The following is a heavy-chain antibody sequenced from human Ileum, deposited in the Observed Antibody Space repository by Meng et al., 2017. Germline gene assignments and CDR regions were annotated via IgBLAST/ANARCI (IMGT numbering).Heavy chain of an antibody. Sequence: GGSLRLSCAASGFTFSSYDMNWVRQAPGKGLEWVSWISTSGSTIYYADSVKGRFTITRDNAKNSLYLQMNSLRGEDTAVYYCARAPPDYWAQGTLATFPS. V-gene: IGHV3-48*03. J-gene: IGHJ4*02. CDR1: GFTFSSYD. CDR2: ISTSGSTI. CDR3: ARAPPDY.